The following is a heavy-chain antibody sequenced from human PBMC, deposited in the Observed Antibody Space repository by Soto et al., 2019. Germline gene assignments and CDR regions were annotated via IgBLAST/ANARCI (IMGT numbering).Heavy chain of an antibody. CDR2: ITPFSGDV. V-gene: IGHV1-45*02. Sequence: QMQLVQSGAEVKRTGSTVTVSCKALGNTFTYRYLHWVRQAPGQALEWMGWITPFSGDVHYAHKFQERVTITRDWSINTAYMRMSSLRSEDTAMYSCASGGAGSGPFTWELPDHWGQGTLVTVSS. J-gene: IGHJ4*02. D-gene: IGHD1-26*01. CDR1: GNTFTYRY. CDR3: ASGGAGSGPFTWELPDH.